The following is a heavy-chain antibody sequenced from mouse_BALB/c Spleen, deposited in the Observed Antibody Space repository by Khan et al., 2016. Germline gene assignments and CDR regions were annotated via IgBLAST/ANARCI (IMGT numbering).Heavy chain of an antibody. CDR1: GFSLTNSG. Sequence: QVQLKESGPGLVAPSQSLSITCTVSGFSLTNSGVHWIRQPPGKGLEWLGVIWPGGSTDYNSALMSRLSITKDNSQNQVFLKMISLQTDDTAMYHCARDDQDYDAWFASWGQGTLVIVSA. D-gene: IGHD2-4*01. CDR3: ARDDQDYDAWFAS. J-gene: IGHJ3*01. V-gene: IGHV2-9*02. CDR2: IWPGGST.